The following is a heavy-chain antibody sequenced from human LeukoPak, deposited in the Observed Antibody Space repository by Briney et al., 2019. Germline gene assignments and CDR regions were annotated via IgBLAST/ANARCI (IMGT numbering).Heavy chain of an antibody. J-gene: IGHJ6*02. CDR3: AGQGGLLWFGELSGGMDV. Sequence: PGRSLRLSCAASGFTFSSYAMNWVRQAPGKGLEWVAFISYDGSNKYYADSVKGRFTISRDNSKNTLYLQMNSLRAEDTAVYYCAGQGGLLWFGELSGGMDVWGQGTTVTVSS. D-gene: IGHD3-10*01. V-gene: IGHV3-30-3*01. CDR2: ISYDGSNK. CDR1: GFTFSSYA.